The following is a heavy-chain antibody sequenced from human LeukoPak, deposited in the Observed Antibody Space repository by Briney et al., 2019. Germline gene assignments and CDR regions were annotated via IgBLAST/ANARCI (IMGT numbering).Heavy chain of an antibody. CDR1: GFTFSSYA. Sequence: GGSLRLSCAASGFTFSSYAMMWVRQAPGKGLEWVSSIDSTSSFIYYADSLKGRFTVSRDNAKNSLYLQMNSLRAEDTAVYYCARDFCDFWGQGTLVTVSS. D-gene: IGHD3-3*01. CDR2: IDSTSSFI. J-gene: IGHJ4*02. CDR3: ARDFCDF. V-gene: IGHV3-21*01.